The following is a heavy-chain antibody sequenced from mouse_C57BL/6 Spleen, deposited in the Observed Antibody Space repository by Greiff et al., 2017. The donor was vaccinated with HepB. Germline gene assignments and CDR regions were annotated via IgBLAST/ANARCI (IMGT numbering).Heavy chain of an antibody. V-gene: IGHV1-20*01. CDR2: INPYNGDT. CDR1: GYSFTGYF. J-gene: IGHJ4*01. D-gene: IGHD1-1*01. Sequence: EVQLQQSGPELVKPRDSVKISCKASGYSFTGYFMNWVMQSHGKSLEWIGRINPYNGDTFYNQKFKGKATLTVDKSSSTAHMELRSLTSEDSAVYYCARGDYGSSYRNYYAMDYWGQGTSVTVSS. CDR3: ARGDYGSSYRNYYAMDY.